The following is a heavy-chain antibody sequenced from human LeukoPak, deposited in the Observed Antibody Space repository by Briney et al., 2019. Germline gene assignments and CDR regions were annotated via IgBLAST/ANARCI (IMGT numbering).Heavy chain of an antibody. CDR1: GGSISSYY. D-gene: IGHD2-2*02. CDR2: IYTSGST. V-gene: IGHV4-4*07. CDR3: ARGNRKYCSSTSCYTGWFDP. J-gene: IGHJ5*02. Sequence: SETLSLTCTVSGGSISSYYWSWIRQPAGKGLEWIGRIYTSGSTNYNPSLKSRVTMSVDTSKNQFSLKLSSVTAADTAVYYCARGNRKYCSSTSCYTGWFDPWGQGTLVTVSS.